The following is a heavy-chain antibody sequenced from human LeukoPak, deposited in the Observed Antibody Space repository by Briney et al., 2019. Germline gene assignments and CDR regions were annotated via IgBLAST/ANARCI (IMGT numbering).Heavy chain of an antibody. CDR1: GESFSGYY. Sequence: SETLSLTCAVYGESFSGYYWSWIRQPPGKGLEWIGEINHSGSTNYNPSLKSRVTISVDTSKNQFSLKLSSVTAADTAVYYCARPTTLYSSKGGAFDIWGQGTMVTVSS. V-gene: IGHV4-34*01. J-gene: IGHJ3*02. CDR2: INHSGST. D-gene: IGHD6-13*01. CDR3: ARPTTLYSSKGGAFDI.